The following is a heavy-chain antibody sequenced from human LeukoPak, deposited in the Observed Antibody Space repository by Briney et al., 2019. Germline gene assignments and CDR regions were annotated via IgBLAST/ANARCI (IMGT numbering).Heavy chain of an antibody. CDR3: ARGVDYGSPFDY. D-gene: IGHD3-10*01. CDR1: GGSISSGGYY. Sequence: SETLSLTSTVSGGSISSGGYYWSWIRQHPGKGLEWIGYIYYSGSTYYNPSLKSRVTISVDTSKNQFSLKLSSVTAADTAVYCCARGVDYGSPFDYWGQGTLVTVSS. CDR2: IYYSGST. V-gene: IGHV4-31*03. J-gene: IGHJ4*02.